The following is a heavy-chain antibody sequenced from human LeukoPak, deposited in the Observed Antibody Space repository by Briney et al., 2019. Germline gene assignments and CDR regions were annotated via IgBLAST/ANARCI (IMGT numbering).Heavy chain of an antibody. V-gene: IGHV1-2*02. D-gene: IGHD2-21*01. J-gene: IGHJ4*02. CDR3: AREYRSGDWYSAGFDS. CDR2: INDKSGDT. Sequence: ASVTVSCKASGYTFTGYFLHWVRQAPGQGPEWMGWINDKSGDTKSAQKFQGRVTMTRDTSISTAFMELSSLTSDDTALYYCAREYRSGDWYSAGFDSGGQGTLVTVSS. CDR1: GYTFTGYF.